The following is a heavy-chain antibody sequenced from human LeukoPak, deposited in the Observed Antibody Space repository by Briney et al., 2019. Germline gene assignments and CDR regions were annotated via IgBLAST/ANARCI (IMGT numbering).Heavy chain of an antibody. CDR2: ITDSGGTT. Sequence: GGSLRLSCAASGFTFTSYAMTWVRQAPGKGLEWVSSITDSGGTTYYADSVKGRFTISRDNYKNTLYLQMNSLRVEDTAVYYCARDRNDNYVGAFDFQRWGQGTLVTVSS. V-gene: IGHV3-23*01. CDR3: ARDRNDNYVGAFDFQR. D-gene: IGHD4-11*01. CDR1: GFTFTSYA. J-gene: IGHJ1*01.